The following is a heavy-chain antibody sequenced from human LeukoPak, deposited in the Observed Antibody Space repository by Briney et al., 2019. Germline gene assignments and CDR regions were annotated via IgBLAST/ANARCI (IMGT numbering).Heavy chain of an antibody. CDR1: GFTFSNAW. Sequence: AGGSLRLSCAASGFTFSNAWMSWVRQAPGKGLEWVGRIKSKTDGGTTDYAAPVKGRFTISRDDSKNTLYLQMNSLKTEDTAVYYCTTDSGSESPDYWGQGTLVTVSS. CDR3: TTDSGSESPDY. J-gene: IGHJ4*02. D-gene: IGHD1-26*01. V-gene: IGHV3-15*01. CDR2: IKSKTDGGTT.